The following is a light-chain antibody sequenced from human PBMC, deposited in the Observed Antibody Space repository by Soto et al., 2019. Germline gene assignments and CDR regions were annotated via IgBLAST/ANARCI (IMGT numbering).Light chain of an antibody. Sequence: ETVMTQSPATLSVSPGERATLSCRASQSVSSNLAWYQQKPGQAPRLLIYGASTSATGIPARFSGSGSGTEFTLTISSLQSEDFAVYYCQEYHNWPPYTFGQGTKLEIK. J-gene: IGKJ2*01. CDR3: QEYHNWPPYT. CDR1: QSVSSN. V-gene: IGKV3-15*01. CDR2: GAS.